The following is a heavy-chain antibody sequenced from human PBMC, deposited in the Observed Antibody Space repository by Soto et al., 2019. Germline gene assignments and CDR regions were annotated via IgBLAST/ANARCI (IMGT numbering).Heavy chain of an antibody. CDR1: GYIFSSHC. Sequence: GASVKVSCKASGYIFSSHCTYWVRQAPGQGLQWMGIINPGGGRTAYAQKFQGRVTLTRDMSTSTVYMGLTSLTYDDTAVYYCARDVSGPGATYVMDVWGQGTTVTVSS. J-gene: IGHJ6*02. CDR2: INPGGGRT. CDR3: ARDVSGPGATYVMDV. D-gene: IGHD2-2*01. V-gene: IGHV1-46*01.